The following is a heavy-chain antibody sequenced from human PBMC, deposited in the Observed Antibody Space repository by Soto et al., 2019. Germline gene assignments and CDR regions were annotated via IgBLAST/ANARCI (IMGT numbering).Heavy chain of an antibody. V-gene: IGHV1-69*01. CDR3: ARAIVVVPAARGYYYYYGMDV. D-gene: IGHD2-2*01. CDR1: GGTFSSYA. J-gene: IGHJ6*02. CDR2: IIPIFGTA. Sequence: VSCKASGGTFSSYAISWVRQAPGQGLEWMGGIIPIFGTANYAQKFQGRVTITADESTSTAYMELSSLRSEDTAVYYCARAIVVVPAARGYYYYYGMDVWGQGTTVTVSS.